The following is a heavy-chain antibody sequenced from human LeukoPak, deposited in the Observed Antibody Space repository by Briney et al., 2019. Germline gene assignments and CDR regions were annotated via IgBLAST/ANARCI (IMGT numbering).Heavy chain of an antibody. Sequence: ASVKVSCKAFGYTFTSNYMHWVRQAPGHGLEWMGWISVHNGNINYAQKFQGRVTMTTDTSTTTAYMELRSLGSDDTAVYYCAKPHTSGSYLYDAFDVWGQGTMVTVSS. D-gene: IGHD3-16*02. CDR1: GYTFTSNY. V-gene: IGHV1-18*04. CDR2: ISVHNGNI. CDR3: AKPHTSGSYLYDAFDV. J-gene: IGHJ3*01.